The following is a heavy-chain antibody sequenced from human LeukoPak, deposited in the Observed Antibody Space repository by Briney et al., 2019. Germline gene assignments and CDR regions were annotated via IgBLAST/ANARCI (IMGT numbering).Heavy chain of an antibody. CDR3: AGRVYYYDSSGYYYGPFDY. CDR1: GGTFSSYA. D-gene: IGHD3-22*01. Sequence: SVKVSCKASGGTFSSYAISWVRQAPGQGLEWMGGIIPIFGTANYTQKFQGRVTITTDESTSTAYMELSSLRSEDTAVYYCAGRVYYYDSSGYYYGPFDYWGQGTLVTVSS. CDR2: IIPIFGTA. J-gene: IGHJ4*02. V-gene: IGHV1-69*05.